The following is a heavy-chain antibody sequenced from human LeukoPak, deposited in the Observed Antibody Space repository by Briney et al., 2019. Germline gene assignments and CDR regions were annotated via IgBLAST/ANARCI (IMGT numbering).Heavy chain of an antibody. CDR3: AKMDGRDSRYDSIDY. D-gene: IGHD3-22*01. CDR1: GFTFTNYW. J-gene: IGHJ4*02. V-gene: IGHV3-7*03. Sequence: GGSLRLSCAASGFTFTNYWMHWVRRAPGKGLEWVADIKPDGSVKYYVDSMKGRFTISRDNSKNTLYLQMNSLGAEDTAVYYCAKMDGRDSRYDSIDYWGQGTLVTVSS. CDR2: IKPDGSVK.